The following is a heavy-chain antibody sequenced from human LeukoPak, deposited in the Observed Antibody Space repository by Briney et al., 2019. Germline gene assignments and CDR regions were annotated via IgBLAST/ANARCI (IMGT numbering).Heavy chain of an antibody. CDR2: IHYGGIT. V-gene: IGHV4-31*03. CDR3: AREKDVGYWYFDL. J-gene: IGHJ2*01. CDR1: GGSINTGGYY. D-gene: IGHD3-22*01. Sequence: SQTLSLTCTVSGGSINTGGYYWSWIRQHPGKGLEWIGYIHYGGITYYNPSLKSRVTISQDTSKKQSSLKLSSVTAADTAVYYCAREKDVGYWYFDLGGRGTLVTVSS.